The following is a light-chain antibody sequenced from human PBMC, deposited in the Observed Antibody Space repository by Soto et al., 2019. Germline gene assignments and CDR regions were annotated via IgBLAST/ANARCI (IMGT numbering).Light chain of an antibody. Sequence: IQMTQSPSTLAASVGDRVTITCRASQSINSWLAWYQQEPGKAPNLLIYRASSLKSGVPSRFIGSGSGTEVTLTISSLQPDDFATYYCQHYNSYPPWTFGQGTKVEIK. J-gene: IGKJ1*01. V-gene: IGKV1-5*03. CDR2: RAS. CDR1: QSINSW. CDR3: QHYNSYPPWT.